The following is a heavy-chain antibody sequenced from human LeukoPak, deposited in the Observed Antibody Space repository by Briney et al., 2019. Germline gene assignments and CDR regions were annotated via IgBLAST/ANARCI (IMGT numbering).Heavy chain of an antibody. D-gene: IGHD3-3*01. CDR3: ATGGGWVPSFGVVTHIDV. V-gene: IGHV3-74*03. CDR2: IDNDGHGI. J-gene: IGHJ6*03. CDR1: GFTFSGYW. Sequence: GGSLRLSCAASGFTFSGYWMHWVRQGPEKGLELVSRIDNDGHGILYADSVKGRFTTSRDNAKNTLYLQVNSLRFEDTAAYYCATGGGWVPSFGVVTHIDVWGKGTTVTVSS.